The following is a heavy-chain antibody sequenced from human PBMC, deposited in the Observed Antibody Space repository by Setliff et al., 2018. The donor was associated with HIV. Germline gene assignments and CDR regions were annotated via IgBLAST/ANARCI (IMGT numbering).Heavy chain of an antibody. CDR3: ANPHDGGAFDV. Sequence: GASVKVSCKASGGTFKNLAISWVRQAPGQGLEWMGGVNPSFATANYAQKFQGRITITADELTSTVYMDLNSLKSEVSAVYYCANPHDGGAFDVWGQGTAVTVSS. CDR2: VNPSFATA. J-gene: IGHJ3*01. D-gene: IGHD1-1*01. V-gene: IGHV1-69*13. CDR1: GGTFKNLA.